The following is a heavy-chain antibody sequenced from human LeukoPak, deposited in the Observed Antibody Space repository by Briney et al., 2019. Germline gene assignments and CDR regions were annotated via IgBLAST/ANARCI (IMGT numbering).Heavy chain of an antibody. V-gene: IGHV3-48*03. J-gene: IGHJ5*02. D-gene: IGHD2-2*01. CDR3: EGSSTRYNWFDP. Sequence: PGGSLRLSCAASGFTFSSYEMNWVRQAPGKGLEWVSYISNSGSTIYYADSVKGRFTISRDNAKNSLYLQMNSLRAEDTAVYYCEGSSTRYNWFDPWGQGTLVTVSS. CDR1: GFTFSSYE. CDR2: ISNSGSTI.